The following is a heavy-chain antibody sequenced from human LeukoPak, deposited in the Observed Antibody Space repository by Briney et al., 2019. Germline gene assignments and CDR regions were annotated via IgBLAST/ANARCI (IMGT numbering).Heavy chain of an antibody. D-gene: IGHD1-26*01. CDR3: ARGGAHSGSYYGEDWFDP. Sequence: PSETLSLTCTLSGVYISSSSYYWGWIRQPPGKGLEWIGSIYYSGSTYYNPSLKSRVTISVDTSKNQFSLKLSSVTAADTAVYYCARGGAHSGSYYGEDWFDPWGQGTLVTVSS. V-gene: IGHV4-39*01. CDR2: IYYSGST. J-gene: IGHJ5*02. CDR1: GVYISSSSYY.